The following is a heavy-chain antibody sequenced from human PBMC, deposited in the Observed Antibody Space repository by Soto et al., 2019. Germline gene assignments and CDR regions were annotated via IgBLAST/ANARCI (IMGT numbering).Heavy chain of an antibody. CDR3: ARVLVRRSSGSGSFRP. CDR1: GYIFSNHG. J-gene: IGHJ5*02. CDR2: VSAYNGKS. V-gene: IGHV1-18*01. D-gene: IGHD3-10*01. Sequence: ASVKVSCKASGYIFSNHGISWMRQVPGQGLEWMGWVSAYNGKSNYTQKFQGRVTMTTDTSTNTAYMELRSLRSEDTAVYYCARVLVRRSSGSGSFRPWGQGTPVTVSS.